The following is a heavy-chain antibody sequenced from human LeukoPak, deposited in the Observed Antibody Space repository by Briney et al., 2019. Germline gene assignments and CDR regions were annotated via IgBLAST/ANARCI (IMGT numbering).Heavy chain of an antibody. CDR3: ARDRGHCGYDLYDY. Sequence: GGSLRLSCAAPGFTFSSYWMGWVRQAPGKGLEWVANIKQDGSEIYYVDSVKGRFTISRDTAKDSLYLQMNSLGAEDTAVYYCARDRGHCGYDLYDYWGQGTLVTVSS. CDR2: IKQDGSEI. V-gene: IGHV3-7*01. D-gene: IGHD5-12*01. CDR1: GFTFSSYW. J-gene: IGHJ4*02.